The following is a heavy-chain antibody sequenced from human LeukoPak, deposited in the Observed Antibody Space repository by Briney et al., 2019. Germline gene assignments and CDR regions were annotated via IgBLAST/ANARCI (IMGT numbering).Heavy chain of an antibody. CDR3: ARSLGYSGYDPNFYYYGMDV. V-gene: IGHV3-21*01. CDR2: NSRSSSYI. Sequence: GGPQRLSCAASGLTFSRYSMNWVPHATGKGLAWVSSNSRSSSYIYYADSVKGRVTISRDNAKNSLYLQMNSLRAEDTAVYYCARSLGYSGYDPNFYYYGMDVWGQGTTVTVSS. D-gene: IGHD5-12*01. J-gene: IGHJ6*02. CDR1: GLTFSRYS.